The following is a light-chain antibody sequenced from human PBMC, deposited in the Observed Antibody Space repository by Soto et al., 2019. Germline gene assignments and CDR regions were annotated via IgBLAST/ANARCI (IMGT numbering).Light chain of an antibody. CDR1: QGIGND. J-gene: IGKJ1*01. CDR3: LQHNSYPRT. V-gene: IGKV1-17*01. Sequence: DIQMTQSPSSLSASVGDRVTITCRASQGIGNDLGWYQQKPGKAPKRLIYAASSLQSGVPLRFSGSGSGTEFTLTISSLHPEDFATYYCLQHNSYPRTFSQGTKVEIK. CDR2: AAS.